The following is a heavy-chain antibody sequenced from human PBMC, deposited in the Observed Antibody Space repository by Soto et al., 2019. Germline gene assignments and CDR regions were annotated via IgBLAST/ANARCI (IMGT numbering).Heavy chain of an antibody. D-gene: IGHD3-22*01. Sequence: GGSLRLSCAASGFTFSSYWMHWVRQAPGKGLVWVSRINSDGSSTSYADSVKDRFTISRDNAKNMLDLQMNSLRAEDTAVYYCARVASSGYYDSSGYYPFDYWGQGTLVTVSS. J-gene: IGHJ4*02. V-gene: IGHV3-74*01. CDR3: ARVASSGYYDSSGYYPFDY. CDR2: INSDGSST. CDR1: GFTFSSYW.